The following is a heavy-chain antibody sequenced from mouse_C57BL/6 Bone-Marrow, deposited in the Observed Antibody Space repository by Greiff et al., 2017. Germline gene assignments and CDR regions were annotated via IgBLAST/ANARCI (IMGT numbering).Heavy chain of an antibody. J-gene: IGHJ1*03. V-gene: IGHV1-42*01. CDR2: INPSTGGT. Sequence: EVKLVESGPELVKPGASVKISCKASGYSFTGYYMNWVKQSPEKSLEWIGEINPSTGGTTYNQKFKAKATLTVDKSSSTAYMQLKSLTSEDSAVYYCATLLYYYGSSYPYWYFDVWGTGTTVTVSS. D-gene: IGHD1-1*01. CDR1: GYSFTGYY. CDR3: ATLLYYYGSSYPYWYFDV.